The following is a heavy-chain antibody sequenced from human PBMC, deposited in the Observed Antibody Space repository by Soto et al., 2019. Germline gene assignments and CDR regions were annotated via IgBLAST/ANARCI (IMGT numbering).Heavy chain of an antibody. J-gene: IGHJ6*02. CDR1: GFTFRNYD. Sequence: EVQLVESGGGLVQPGGSLRLSCEASGFTFRNYDMHWVRQGTGKGLEWVSGISAAGDPDYADSVEGRFTISRENAQNSFFLQMNSLRVGDTAVYYCARTDRGFYGLDAWGQGTTVIVSS. V-gene: IGHV3-13*05. CDR3: ARTDRGFYGLDA. CDR2: ISAAGDP.